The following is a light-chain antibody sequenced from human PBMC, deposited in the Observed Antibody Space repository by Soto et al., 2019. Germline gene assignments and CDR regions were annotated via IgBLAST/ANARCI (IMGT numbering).Light chain of an antibody. CDR1: RSNLGANYA. CDR2: HNT. J-gene: IGLJ3*02. Sequence: QSILTQPPSVSGAPGQRVSISCTGSRSNLGANYAVHWYQQLPGTAPKLLISHNTNRPSGVPDRFSGSKSGTSASLAITGLRAEDEGYYYCQSYDTSPVFGGGTKVTVL. CDR3: QSYDTSPV. V-gene: IGLV1-40*01.